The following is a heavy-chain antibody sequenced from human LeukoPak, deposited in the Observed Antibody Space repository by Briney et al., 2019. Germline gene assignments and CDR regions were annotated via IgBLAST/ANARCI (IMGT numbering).Heavy chain of an antibody. V-gene: IGHV4-39*01. D-gene: IGHD1-26*01. CDR3: ARRWGNIVGVTYEY. Sequence: SETLSLTCTISGSSITSVSHYWGWIRQPPGKGLEWIGDIYYTGSTYYSPSLRSRVTMSVHTSGNQFSLRLNSVTAVDTAVYYCARRWGNIVGVTYEYWGQGTLVTVSS. J-gene: IGHJ4*02. CDR1: GSSITSVSHY. CDR2: IYYTGST.